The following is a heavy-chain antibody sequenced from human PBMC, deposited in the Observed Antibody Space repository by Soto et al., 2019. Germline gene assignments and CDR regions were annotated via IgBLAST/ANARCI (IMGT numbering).Heavy chain of an antibody. CDR1: GGSISGCY. CDR3: ARDHSSHSSGYDSFHN. D-gene: IGHD3-22*01. Sequence: PSETLSLTCTVSGGSISGCYWSWIRQPAGKGLEWIGRLYPTGSTNYNPSLQSRVTMSVGTSQNQFSLKLSSVTAADTAMYYCARDHSSHSSGYDSFHNWGQGTLVTVSS. J-gene: IGHJ4*02. V-gene: IGHV4-4*07. CDR2: LYPTGST.